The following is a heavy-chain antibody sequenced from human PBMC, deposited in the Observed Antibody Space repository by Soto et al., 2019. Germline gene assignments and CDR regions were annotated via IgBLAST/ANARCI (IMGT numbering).Heavy chain of an antibody. V-gene: IGHV3-23*01. CDR1: GFTFSSYA. D-gene: IGHD3-16*02. CDR2: ISGSGGST. J-gene: IGHJ4*02. Sequence: PGGSVRLSCAASGFTFSSYAMSWVRQAPGKGLEWVSAISGSGGSTYYADSVKGRFTISRDNSKNTLYLQMNSLRAEDTAVYYCAKGAVLSWGSYRSPAGNYWGQGTLVTVSS. CDR3: AKGAVLSWGSYRSPAGNY.